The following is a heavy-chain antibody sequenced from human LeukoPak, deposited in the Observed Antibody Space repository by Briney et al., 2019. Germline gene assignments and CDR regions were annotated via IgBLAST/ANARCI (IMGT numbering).Heavy chain of an antibody. D-gene: IGHD3-22*01. CDR2: IYSGGST. CDR1: GFTFSSYS. J-gene: IGHJ4*02. V-gene: IGHV3-53*01. CDR3: ARGYYDSSGYYYLFDY. Sequence: PGGSLRLSCAASGFTFSSYSMNWVRQALGKGLEWVSVIYSGGSTYYADSVKGRFTISRDNSKNTLYLQMNSLRAEDTAVYYCARGYYDSSGYYYLFDYWGQGTLVTVSS.